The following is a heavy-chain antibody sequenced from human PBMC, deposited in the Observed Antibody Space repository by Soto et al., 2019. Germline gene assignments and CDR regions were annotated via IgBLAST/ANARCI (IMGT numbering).Heavy chain of an antibody. CDR2: INPNSGGT. CDR1: GYTFTGYY. D-gene: IGHD2-2*02. J-gene: IGHJ4*02. CDR3: ARDIWDCSSTSRYKWPGY. Sequence: ASVKVSCKASGYTFTGYYMHWVRQAPGQGLEWMGWINPNSGGTNYAQKFQGRVTMTRDTSISTAYMELSRLRSDDTAVYYCARDIWDCSSTSRYKWPGYWGQGTLVTVSS. V-gene: IGHV1-2*02.